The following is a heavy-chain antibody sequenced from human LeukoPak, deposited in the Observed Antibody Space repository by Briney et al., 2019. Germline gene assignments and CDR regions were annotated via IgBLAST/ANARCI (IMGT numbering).Heavy chain of an antibody. Sequence: GGSLRLSCAVSGFTFSTYAMHWVRQAPGQGLEWMAFISYDGRNKYYADSVKGRFTISRDNSKNTLYLQMSSLGAEDTAVYYCARDGEGGQHLGDYWGQGTLVTVSS. CDR1: GFTFSTYA. J-gene: IGHJ4*02. D-gene: IGHD7-27*01. CDR2: ISYDGRNK. CDR3: ARDGEGGQHLGDY. V-gene: IGHV3-30*03.